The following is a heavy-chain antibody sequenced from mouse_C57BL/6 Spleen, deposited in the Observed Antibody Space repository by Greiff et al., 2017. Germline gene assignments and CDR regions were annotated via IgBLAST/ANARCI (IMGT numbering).Heavy chain of an antibody. CDR2: ISSGRSTI. D-gene: IGHD1-1*01. CDR1: GFTFSDYG. CDR3: ARATGSPSYSAKGY. J-gene: IGHJ4*01. Sequence: EVQLVESGAGLVKPGGSLKLSCAASGFTFSDYGMHWVRQAPEKGLEWVAYISSGRSTIYYADIVKGRFTIARDTAKNTLFLQITSLRSEDTAMYYCARATGSPSYSAKGYWGQGTSVTVSS. V-gene: IGHV5-17*01.